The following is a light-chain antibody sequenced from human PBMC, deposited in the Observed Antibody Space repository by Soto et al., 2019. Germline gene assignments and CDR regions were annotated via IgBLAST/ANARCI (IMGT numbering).Light chain of an antibody. CDR2: GAS. V-gene: IGKV3-15*01. J-gene: IGKJ1*01. Sequence: EIVMTQSPATLSVSPGERATLSCRASQSVSSNLAWYQQKPGQAPRLLIYGASTRATGIPARLSGSGSGTEFTLTISSLQSEDFAVYYCQQYNNWTRPFGQGLKVDIX. CDR3: QQYNNWTRP. CDR1: QSVSSN.